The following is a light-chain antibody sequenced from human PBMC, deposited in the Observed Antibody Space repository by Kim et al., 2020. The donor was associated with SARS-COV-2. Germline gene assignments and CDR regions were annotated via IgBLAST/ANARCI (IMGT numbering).Light chain of an antibody. V-gene: IGKV3-15*01. CDR2: GAS. CDR3: QQYNNWSLT. Sequence: PVDSAPLPCRASQSVGRYLAWYQQKPGQAPRLLIYGASTRATGIPSRFSGGGSGTEFTLTISSLQSEDFAVYYCQQYNNWSLTFGGGTKVDIK. CDR1: QSVGRY. J-gene: IGKJ4*01.